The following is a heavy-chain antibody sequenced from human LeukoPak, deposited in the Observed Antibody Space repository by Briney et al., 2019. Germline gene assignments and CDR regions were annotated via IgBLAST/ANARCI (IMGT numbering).Heavy chain of an antibody. CDR2: VYHSGST. Sequence: PSETLSLTCAVSGFSFRTGYYWGWIRQPPGKGLEWIGSVYHSGSTYYSPSLKSRVTISVDTAKNQSSLKLTSVTAADTAVYYCARVGRGYYRNPFDYRGQGILVTVSS. CDR3: ARVGRGYYRNPFDY. CDR1: GFSFRTGYY. D-gene: IGHD3-22*01. V-gene: IGHV4-38-2*01. J-gene: IGHJ4*02.